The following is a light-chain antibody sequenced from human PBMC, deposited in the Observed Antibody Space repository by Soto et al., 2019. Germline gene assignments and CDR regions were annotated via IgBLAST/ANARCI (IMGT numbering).Light chain of an antibody. CDR1: QGLRSW. CDR3: QPANSFPRI. Sequence: DIQMTQSPSSVSASGGDRVTITCRARQGLRSWFACYQQKPGKAPKLLIYAASSLQSGVPSRFSGSGSGTDFSLPFSSLQPADFETFYCQPANSFPRIFGPGTKVDIK. CDR2: AAS. J-gene: IGKJ3*01. V-gene: IGKV1-12*01.